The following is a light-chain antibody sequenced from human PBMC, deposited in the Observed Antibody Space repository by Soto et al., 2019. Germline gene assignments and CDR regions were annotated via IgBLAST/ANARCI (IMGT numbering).Light chain of an antibody. CDR3: MQALQTPYT. Sequence: DLVMTQSPLSLPVTPGEPASISCRSSQSLLHSNGYNYLDWYLQKPGQSPQLLIYLGSSRASGVPDRFSGSASGTDFTLKISRVEAEDVGVYYCMQALQTPYTFGQGSKLEIK. V-gene: IGKV2-28*01. CDR1: QSLLHSNGYNY. J-gene: IGKJ2*01. CDR2: LGS.